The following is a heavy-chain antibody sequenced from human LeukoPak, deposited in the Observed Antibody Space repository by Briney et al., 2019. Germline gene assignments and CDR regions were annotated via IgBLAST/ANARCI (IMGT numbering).Heavy chain of an antibody. D-gene: IGHD2-8*01. CDR2: IWYDGSNK. V-gene: IGHV3-33*06. CDR1: GFTFNSYG. J-gene: IGHJ6*03. Sequence: PGRSLRLSCAASGFTFNSYGMHWVRQAPGKGLEWVAVIWYDGSNKYYADSVKGRFTISRDNSKNTLYLQMNSLRAEDTAVYYCAKGNGHYYYYIHVWGQGTTVTVSS. CDR3: AKGNGHYYYYIHV.